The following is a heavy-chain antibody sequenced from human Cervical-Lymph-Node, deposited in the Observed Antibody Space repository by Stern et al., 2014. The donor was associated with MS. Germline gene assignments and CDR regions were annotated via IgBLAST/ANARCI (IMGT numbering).Heavy chain of an antibody. J-gene: IGHJ5*02. CDR3: ARGGSGWYNWFDP. D-gene: IGHD6-19*01. V-gene: IGHV4-59*01. CDR2: IYYSGST. Sequence: QVQLQESGPGLVKPSETLSLTCTVSGGSISSYYWSWIRQPPGKGLEWIGDIYYSGSTNYNPSLKSRVTISVDTSKNQFSLKLSSVTAADTAVYYCARGGSGWYNWFDPWGQGTLVTVSS. CDR1: GGSISSYY.